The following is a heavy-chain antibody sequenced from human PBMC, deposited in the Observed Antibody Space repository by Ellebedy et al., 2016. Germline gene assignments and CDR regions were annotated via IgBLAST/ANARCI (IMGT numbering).Heavy chain of an antibody. CDR3: AKSERGSGSYSSLYGMDV. D-gene: IGHD3-10*01. Sequence: GESLKISXAASGFIFRNYGMHWVRQAPGKGLEWVSAISGSGGSTYYADSVKGRFTISRDNSKNTLYLQMNSLRAEDTAVYYCAKSERGSGSYSSLYGMDVWGKGTTVTVSS. CDR1: GFIFRNYG. J-gene: IGHJ6*04. CDR2: ISGSGGST. V-gene: IGHV3-23*01.